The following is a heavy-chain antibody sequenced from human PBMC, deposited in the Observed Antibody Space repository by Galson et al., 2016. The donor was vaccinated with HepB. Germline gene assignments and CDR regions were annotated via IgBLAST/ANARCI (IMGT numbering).Heavy chain of an antibody. CDR2: IIPMFGTA. V-gene: IGHV1-69*13. D-gene: IGHD2-2*02. J-gene: IGHJ6*02. Sequence: SVKVSCKASGYTFSNYGISWVRQAPGQGLEWMGGIIPMFGTANYAQKFQGRVTITADESTSTVYMELSSLRSEDTAVYYCARSWDDIVVVPGAIDVSDYYYGMDVWGQGTTVTVSS. CDR3: ARSWDDIVVVPGAIDVSDYYYGMDV. CDR1: GYTFSNYG.